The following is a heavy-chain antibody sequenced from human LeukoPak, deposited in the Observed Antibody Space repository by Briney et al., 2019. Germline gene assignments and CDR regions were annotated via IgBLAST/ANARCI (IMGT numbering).Heavy chain of an antibody. CDR3: ARDIMVRGVIKRCGVDV. D-gene: IGHD3-10*01. CDR1: GGSFSAYY. V-gene: IGHV4-34*01. Sequence: PSETLSLTCAVYGGSFSAYYWSWVRQPPGKGLGWSGEINHIVSHNYNPSLKSRVTISVDTSKNQFSLKLSSVTAADTAVYYCARDIMVRGVIKRCGVDVWGKGTTVTVSS. CDR2: INHIVSH. J-gene: IGHJ6*04.